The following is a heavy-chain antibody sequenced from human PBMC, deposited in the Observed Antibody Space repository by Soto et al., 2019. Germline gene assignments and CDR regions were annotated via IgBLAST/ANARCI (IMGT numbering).Heavy chain of an antibody. V-gene: IGHV4-39*01. Sequence: QLKLQESGPGLVKPSETLSLTCTVSGGSISSSSYYWGWIRQPPGKGLEWIGSIYYSGSTYYNPSLKRRVDISVDTYKTQFSLTLRSVTAADTAVYYCASLAIVVVHDYWGQGTPVTVSS. J-gene: IGHJ4*02. D-gene: IGHD3-22*01. CDR1: GGSISSSSYY. CDR3: ASLAIVVVHDY. CDR2: IYYSGST.